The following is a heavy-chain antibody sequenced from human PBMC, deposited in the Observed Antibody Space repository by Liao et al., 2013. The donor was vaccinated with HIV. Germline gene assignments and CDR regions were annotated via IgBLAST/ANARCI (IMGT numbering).Heavy chain of an antibody. J-gene: IGHJ6*03. CDR3: ARDGNRYYYYMDV. D-gene: IGHD4-23*01. CDR2: INHSGST. CDR1: GGSFSGYY. Sequence: QVQLQQWGAGLLKPSETLSLTCAVYGGSFSGYYWSWIRQPPGKGLEWIGEINHSGSTNYNPSLKSRVTISVDTSKNQFSLKLSSVTAADTAVYYCARDGNRYYYYMDVWGKGTTVTVSS. V-gene: IGHV4-34*01.